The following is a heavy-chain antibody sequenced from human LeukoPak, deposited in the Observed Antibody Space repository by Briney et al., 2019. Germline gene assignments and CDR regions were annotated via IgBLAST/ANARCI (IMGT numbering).Heavy chain of an antibody. CDR1: GFXFDDYG. D-gene: IGHD2-15*01. V-gene: IGHV3-20*04. CDR3: AREDGFCSGGSCYQH. CDR2: INWNGVST. Sequence: GGSLRLSCAASGFXFDDYGMSWVRQAPGRGREWVSFINWNGVSTDYADSVKGRFTISRDNAKNSLYLQMSSLRVEDTALYYCAREDGFCSGGSCYQHWGQGTLVTVSS. J-gene: IGHJ1*01.